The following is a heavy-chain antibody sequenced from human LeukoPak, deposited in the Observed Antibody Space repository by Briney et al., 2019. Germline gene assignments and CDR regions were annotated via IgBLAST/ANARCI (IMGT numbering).Heavy chain of an antibody. CDR2: ISDSGGGT. Sequence: PGGSLRLSCAASGFVFNNYAMNWVRQAPGRGLEWVSTISDSGGGTYYADSVKGRFTISRDNSKNTLYLQMSSLRAEDTAVYFCATKAATGTYFFNYWGQGTLVTVSS. J-gene: IGHJ4*02. CDR3: ATKAATGTYFFNY. V-gene: IGHV3-23*01. CDR1: GFVFNNYA. D-gene: IGHD6-13*01.